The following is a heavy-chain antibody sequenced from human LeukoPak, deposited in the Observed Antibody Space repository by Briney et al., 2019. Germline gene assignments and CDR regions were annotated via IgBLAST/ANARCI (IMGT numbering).Heavy chain of an antibody. V-gene: IGHV3-49*04. Sequence: GGSLRLSCTASGFTFGDYAMSWVRQAPGKGLEWIGFIRYLVNGGTTEYAASVKGRVTISRDDSKSIAYLQMNSLKTEDTAVYYCSRFYSSGWASGAFDIWGQGTMVTVSS. CDR1: GFTFGDYA. D-gene: IGHD3-22*01. CDR2: IRYLVNGGTT. J-gene: IGHJ3*02. CDR3: SRFYSSGWASGAFDI.